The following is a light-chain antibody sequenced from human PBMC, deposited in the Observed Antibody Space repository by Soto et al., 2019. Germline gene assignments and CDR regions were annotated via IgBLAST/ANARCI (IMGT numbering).Light chain of an antibody. Sequence: VLTQPPSVSVAPGKTARITCGGNNIGSKSVHWYQQKPGQAPVLVIYFDSDRPSGIPERFSGSNSGNTATLTIIRVEAGDEADYYCQVWDSSSDHHVFGTGTKLTVL. CDR1: NIGSKS. J-gene: IGLJ1*01. V-gene: IGLV3-21*04. CDR2: FDS. CDR3: QVWDSSSDHHV.